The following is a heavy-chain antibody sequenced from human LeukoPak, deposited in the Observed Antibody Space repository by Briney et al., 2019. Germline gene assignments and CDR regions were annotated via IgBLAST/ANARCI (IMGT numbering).Heavy chain of an antibody. V-gene: IGHV1-8*03. CDR1: GYTFTSYD. CDR2: MNPNSGNT. Sequence: ASVKVSCKASGYTFTSYDINWVRQATGQGLEWMGWMNPNSGNTGYAQKFQGRVTITRNTSISTAYMELSSLRSEDTAVYYCARDRSLYDFWSGLPKGTYYYYYYMDVWGKGTTVTVSS. J-gene: IGHJ6*03. D-gene: IGHD3-3*01. CDR3: ARDRSLYDFWSGLPKGTYYYYYYMDV.